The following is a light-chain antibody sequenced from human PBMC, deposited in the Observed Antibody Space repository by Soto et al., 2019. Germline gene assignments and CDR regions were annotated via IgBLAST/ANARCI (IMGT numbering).Light chain of an antibody. CDR1: QSVLYSSNNKNY. J-gene: IGKJ4*01. Sequence: DIVMTQSPDSLAVSLGERATINCKSSQSVLYSSNNKNYLAWYQQKPGQPPKLLIYWASTRESVVPDRFSGSGSVTDFTLTISSLQAEDVAVYYCQQYYSTPRGFGGGTKVEIK. CDR2: WAS. CDR3: QQYYSTPRG. V-gene: IGKV4-1*01.